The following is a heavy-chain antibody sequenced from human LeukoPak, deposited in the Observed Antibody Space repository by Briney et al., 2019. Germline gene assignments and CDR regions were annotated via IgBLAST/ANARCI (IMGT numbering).Heavy chain of an antibody. V-gene: IGHV1-2*02. CDR1: GYTFTGYY. CDR2: INPNSGGT. CDR3: SRVKGIAVAGTLYY. J-gene: IGHJ4*02. D-gene: IGHD6-19*01. Sequence: ASVKVSCKASGYTFTGYYMHWVRQAPGQGLEWMGWINPNSGGTNYAQKFQGRVTMTRDTSISTAYMELSRLRCDDTAVYYCSRVKGIAVAGTLYYWGQGTLVTLSS.